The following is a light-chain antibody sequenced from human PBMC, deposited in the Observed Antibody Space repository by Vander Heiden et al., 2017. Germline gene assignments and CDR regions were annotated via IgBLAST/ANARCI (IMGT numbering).Light chain of an antibody. CDR3: QQSYSTPPIT. V-gene: IGKV1-39*01. CDR1: QSISSY. Sequence: DTQMTQFPSSRSASVGDRVTITCRVSQSISSYLSWYHQKPGKAPKLLIYAASSLQSWVPSRFSGSGYWTDFTLTISSRLPEDFAPYYCQQSYSTPPITFGGGTKVEIK. J-gene: IGKJ4*01. CDR2: AAS.